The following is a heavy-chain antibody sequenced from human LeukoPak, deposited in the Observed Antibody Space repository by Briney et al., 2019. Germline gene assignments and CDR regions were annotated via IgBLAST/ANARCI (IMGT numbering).Heavy chain of an antibody. J-gene: IGHJ5*02. CDR3: AKEDLYGSVKWFDP. D-gene: IGHD3-10*01. CDR2: ISGSGGGT. Sequence: GSLRLSCAASGFTFSSYAMTWVRQAPGKGLEWVSDISGSGGGTYYADSVKGRFTISRDNSKNTLYLQMNSLRAEDTAVYYCAKEDLYGSVKWFDPWGQGTLVTVSS. CDR1: GFTFSSYA. V-gene: IGHV3-23*01.